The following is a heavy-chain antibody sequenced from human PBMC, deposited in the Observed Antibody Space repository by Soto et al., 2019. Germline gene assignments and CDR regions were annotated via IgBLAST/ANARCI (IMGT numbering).Heavy chain of an antibody. CDR1: GFTFGDYA. D-gene: IGHD3-16*01. V-gene: IGHV3-49*03. Sequence: PGGSLRLSCRTSGFTFGDYAMSWFRQAPGKGLEWVGFIRSKTYGGTTEYAASVKGRFTISRDDSKSIAYLQMNSLKTEDTAVYYCVREPLEMSTLTYFFDYWGQGTQVTVSS. CDR3: VREPLEMSTLTYFFDY. CDR2: IRSKTYGGTT. J-gene: IGHJ4*02.